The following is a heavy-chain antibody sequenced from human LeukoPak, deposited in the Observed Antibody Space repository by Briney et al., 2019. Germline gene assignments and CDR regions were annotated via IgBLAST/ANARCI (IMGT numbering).Heavy chain of an antibody. CDR3: ARYLSAAGTGVDY. J-gene: IGHJ4*02. CDR2: ISSSSSYI. V-gene: IGHV3-21*01. CDR1: GFTFSSYS. D-gene: IGHD6-13*01. Sequence: GGSLRLSCAASGFTFSSYSMNWVRQAPGKGLEWVSSISSSSSYIYYADSVKGRFTISRDNAKNSLYLQMNSLRAEDTAVHYCARYLSAAGTGVDYWGQGTLVTVSS.